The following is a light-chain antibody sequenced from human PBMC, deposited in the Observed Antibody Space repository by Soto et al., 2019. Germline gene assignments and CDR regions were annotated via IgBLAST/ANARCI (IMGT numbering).Light chain of an antibody. CDR2: GAS. J-gene: IGKJ1*01. CDR1: QTITTSQ. CDR3: QQYAGSPRT. Sequence: EIVLTQSPGTLSLSPGERATLFCRASQTITTSQLAWYQQKPGQAPRVLIFGASNRATGIPDRFSGSGSWTDFTLTTSRLEPEDFAMYYCQQYAGSPRTFGQGTTVEIK. V-gene: IGKV3-20*01.